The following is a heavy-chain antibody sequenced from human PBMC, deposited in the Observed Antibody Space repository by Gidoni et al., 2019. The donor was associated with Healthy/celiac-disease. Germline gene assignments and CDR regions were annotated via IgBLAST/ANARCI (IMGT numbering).Heavy chain of an antibody. CDR1: GYTFTSYD. J-gene: IGHJ4*02. CDR3: ARGPNYDFWSGDPETTN. V-gene: IGHV1-8*01. Sequence: QVQLVQSGAEVKKPGASVKVSCKASGYTFTSYDINWVRQATGQGLEWMGWMNPNSGNTGYAQKFQGRVTMTRNTSISTAYMELSSLRSEDTAVYYCARGPNYDFWSGDPETTNWGQGTLVTVSS. D-gene: IGHD3-3*01. CDR2: MNPNSGNT.